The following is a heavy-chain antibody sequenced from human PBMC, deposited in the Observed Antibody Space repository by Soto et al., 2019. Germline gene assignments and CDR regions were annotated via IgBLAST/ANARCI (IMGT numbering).Heavy chain of an antibody. V-gene: IGHV3-21*01. J-gene: IGHJ6*02. CDR1: GFTFSSYN. Sequence: EVQLVESGGGLVKPGGSLRLSCAASGFTFSSYNMNWVRQAPGKGLEWVSSISSSSSYIYYADSVKGRFTISRDNTKNSLNLQMNSLSAEDTDVYYWATNRRDGYYNSYDYYGMDVWGQGTTVSVSS. D-gene: IGHD1-26*01. CDR3: ATNRRDGYYNSYDYYGMDV. CDR2: ISSSSSYI.